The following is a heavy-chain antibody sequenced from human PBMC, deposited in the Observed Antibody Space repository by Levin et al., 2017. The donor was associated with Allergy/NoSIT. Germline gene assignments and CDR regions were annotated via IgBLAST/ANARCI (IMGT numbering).Heavy chain of an antibody. CDR2: IRGSGSPI. Sequence: QASETLSLSCAASGLTFNSYSMNWVRQAPGKGLEWVSYIRGSGSPIYYADSVKGRFTISRDNAKNSLFLQMNSLRDEDTAVYYCVRGGGEYYCSGRFGAYYCDNWGQGTLVTVSS. D-gene: IGHD3-10*01. CDR3: VRGGGEYYCSGRFGAYYCDN. J-gene: IGHJ4*02. V-gene: IGHV3-48*02. CDR1: GLTFNSYS.